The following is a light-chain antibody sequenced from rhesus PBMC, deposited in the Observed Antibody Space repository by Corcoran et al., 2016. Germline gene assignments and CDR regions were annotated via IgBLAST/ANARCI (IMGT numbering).Light chain of an antibody. J-gene: IGKJ3*01. Sequence: DIQMTQSPSSLCASVGDRVTITCRASQDITNELAWYQQKLGETPKLLIYAAYSLQSGIPSRVSGRGSGTDFTLPFSSLPSEVFATSSCHHYYSTPITFGPGTKLDIQ. V-gene: IGKV1-33*02. CDR3: HHYYSTPIT. CDR1: QDITNE. CDR2: AAY.